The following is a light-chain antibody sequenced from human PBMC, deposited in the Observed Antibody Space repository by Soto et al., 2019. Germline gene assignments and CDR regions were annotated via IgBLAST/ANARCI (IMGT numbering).Light chain of an antibody. J-gene: IGLJ1*01. V-gene: IGLV2-11*01. CDR3: CSYAGSYTWV. CDR2: DVS. CDR1: SSDVGGYNY. Sequence: QSALTQPRSVSGSPGQSVTISCTGTSSDVGGYNYVSWYQQHPGKAPKLMIYDVSKRPSGVPDRFSGSKSGNTASLTISGIQADDEADDYCCSYAGSYTWVFGTGTKLTVL.